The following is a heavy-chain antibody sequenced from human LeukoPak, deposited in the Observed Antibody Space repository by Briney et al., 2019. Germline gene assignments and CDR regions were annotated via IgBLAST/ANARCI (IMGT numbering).Heavy chain of an antibody. V-gene: IGHV3-23*01. D-gene: IGHD6-19*01. Sequence: GGSLRLSCAASGFTFSSYVMSWGRQAPGKGLEWVSGISGSGGSTYHADSVKGRFSISRDNSKNTLFLQMNSLRADDTAVYYCAKGGSGWLFDNWGQGALVTVSS. CDR1: GFTFSSYV. CDR2: ISGSGGST. J-gene: IGHJ4*02. CDR3: AKGGSGWLFDN.